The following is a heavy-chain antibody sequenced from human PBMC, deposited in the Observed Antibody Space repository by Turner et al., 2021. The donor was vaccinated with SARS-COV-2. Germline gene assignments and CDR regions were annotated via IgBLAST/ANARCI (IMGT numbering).Heavy chain of an antibody. CDR3: ARGGYCSSTSCSPYWYFDL. Sequence: QVQLVPSGAEVKKPGASVTVSCKASGYTFTSYDINWVRQATGQGLEWMGWMNPDSGNTAYAQKFQGRVTITRNTSISTAYMELSSLRSEDTAVYYCARGGYCSSTSCSPYWYFDLWGRGTLVTVSS. V-gene: IGHV1-8*03. CDR2: MNPDSGNT. D-gene: IGHD2-2*01. J-gene: IGHJ2*01. CDR1: GYTFTSYD.